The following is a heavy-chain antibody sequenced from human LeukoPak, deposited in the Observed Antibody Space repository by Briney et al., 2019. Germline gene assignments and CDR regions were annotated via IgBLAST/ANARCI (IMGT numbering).Heavy chain of an antibody. J-gene: IGHJ4*02. D-gene: IGHD1-26*01. Sequence: GGSLRLSCAASGFTFSTYAMSWVRQAPGKGLEWVSVISGSGDTTYYADSVKGRFTISRDNSKNTLYLQMNSLRAEDTAVYYCAEALAGAEKTFDYWGQGTLVTVSS. V-gene: IGHV3-23*01. CDR2: ISGSGDTT. CDR3: AEALAGAEKTFDY. CDR1: GFTFSTYA.